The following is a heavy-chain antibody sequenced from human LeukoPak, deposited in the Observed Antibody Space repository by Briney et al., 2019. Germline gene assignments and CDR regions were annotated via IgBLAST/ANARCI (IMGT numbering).Heavy chain of an antibody. Sequence: SETLSLTCTVSGYSISSGYYWGWIRQPPGKGLEWIGSIYHSGSTYYNPSLKSRVTISVDTSKNQFSLKLSSVTAADTAVYYCVVVVPAASNFQHWGQGTLVTVSS. V-gene: IGHV4-38-2*02. D-gene: IGHD2-2*01. CDR1: GYSISSGYY. CDR2: IYHSGST. J-gene: IGHJ1*01. CDR3: VVVVPAASNFQH.